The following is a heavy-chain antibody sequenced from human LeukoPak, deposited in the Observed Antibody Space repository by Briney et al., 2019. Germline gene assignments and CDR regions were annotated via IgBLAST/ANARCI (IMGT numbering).Heavy chain of an antibody. CDR3: TRARGYSYGYIDH. D-gene: IGHD5-12*01. CDR1: GFTFSHYY. Sequence: GGSLRLSCAASGFTFSHYYMSWVRQAPGKGLEWVGFIRTKAYGGTPEYAASVEGRFTISRDDSKSIAYLQVNSLENEDTAVYYCTRARGYSYGYIDHWGQGALVTVSS. J-gene: IGHJ4*02. V-gene: IGHV3-49*04. CDR2: IRTKAYGGTP.